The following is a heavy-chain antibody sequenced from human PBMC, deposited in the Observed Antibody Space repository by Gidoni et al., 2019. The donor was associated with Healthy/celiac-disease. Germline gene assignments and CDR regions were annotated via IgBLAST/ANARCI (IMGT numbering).Heavy chain of an antibody. CDR3: ARDRVTGDYYDSSGYYPYYFDY. CDR2: IYTSGST. CDR1: GGSISSYY. D-gene: IGHD3-22*01. J-gene: IGHJ4*02. V-gene: IGHV4-4*07. Sequence: QVQLQESGPGLVKPSETLSLTCTVSGGSISSYYWSWIRQPAGKGLEWIGRIYTSGSTNYNPSLKSRVTMSVDTSKNQFSLKLSSVTAADTAVYYCARDRVTGDYYDSSGYYPYYFDYWGQGTLVTVSS.